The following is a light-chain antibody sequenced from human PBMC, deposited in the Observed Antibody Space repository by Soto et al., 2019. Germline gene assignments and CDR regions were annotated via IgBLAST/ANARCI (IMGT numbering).Light chain of an antibody. CDR2: DAL. V-gene: IGKV3-11*01. J-gene: IGKJ1*01. CDR3: QHRGDWPLT. CDR1: QTVYRF. Sequence: EVVLTQSPATLSLSPGQRATLFCRASQTVYRFLAWYQQRPGQAPRLLIYDALYRATGIPDRFSGSGSGTDFTLTISSLEAEDFGIYYCQHRGDWPLTFGQGT.